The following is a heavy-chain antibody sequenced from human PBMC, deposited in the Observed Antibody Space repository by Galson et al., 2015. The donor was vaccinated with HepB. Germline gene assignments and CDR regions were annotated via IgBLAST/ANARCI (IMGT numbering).Heavy chain of an antibody. V-gene: IGHV5-51*01. CDR2: IYPGDSDT. Sequence: QSGAEVKKPGESLKISCKGSGYSFTSYWIGWVRQMPGKGLEWMGIIYPGDSDTRYSPSFQGQVTISADKSISTAYLQWSSLKASDTAMYYCARSSCSGGSCPAYYYYYGMDVWGQGTTVTVSS. J-gene: IGHJ6*02. D-gene: IGHD2-15*01. CDR1: GYSFTSYW. CDR3: ARSSCSGGSCPAYYYYYGMDV.